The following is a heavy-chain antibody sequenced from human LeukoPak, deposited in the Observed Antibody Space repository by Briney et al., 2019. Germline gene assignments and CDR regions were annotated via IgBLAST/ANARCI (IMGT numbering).Heavy chain of an antibody. Sequence: ASLKVSCKASGYTFTDYYMHWVRQAPGQGLEWMGWINVNRGGTNYAQRFQGRVTMTRDTSITTAYMELSRLKSDDTAVYYCARRYCSSTNCYYFDYWGQGTLVTVSS. J-gene: IGHJ4*02. CDR1: GYTFTDYY. CDR2: INVNRGGT. D-gene: IGHD2-2*01. CDR3: ARRYCSSTNCYYFDY. V-gene: IGHV1-2*02.